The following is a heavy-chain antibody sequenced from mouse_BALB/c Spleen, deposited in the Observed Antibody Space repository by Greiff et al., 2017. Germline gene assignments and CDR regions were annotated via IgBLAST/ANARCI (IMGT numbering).Heavy chain of an antibody. D-gene: IGHD1-2*01. J-gene: IGHJ2*01. Sequence: VQLKQSGPELVKPGASVKVSCKASGYAFTSYNMYWVKQSHGKSLEWIGYIDPYNGGTSYNQKFKGKATLTADTSSSTAYMQLSSLTSEDSAIYYCARLGTTATSYYVDYWGQGTTLTVSS. CDR1: GYAFTSYN. CDR3: ARLGTTATSYYVDY. V-gene: IGHV1S135*01. CDR2: IDPYNGGT.